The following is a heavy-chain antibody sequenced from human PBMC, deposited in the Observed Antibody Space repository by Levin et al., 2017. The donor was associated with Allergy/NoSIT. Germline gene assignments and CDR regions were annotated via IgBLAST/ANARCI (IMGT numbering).Heavy chain of an antibody. J-gene: IGHJ5*02. Sequence: SETLSLTCTVSGGPVNSGSYYWSWIRQPPGTGLEWIGSVYYSGTTNYNPALKRRASITVDTSKNQFSLTLRSLTAADTAVYYCTGDRGSSGWFEAWGQGILVTVSS. CDR1: GGPVNSGSYY. V-gene: IGHV4-61*01. D-gene: IGHD6-19*01. CDR3: TGDRGSSGWFEA. CDR2: VYYSGTT.